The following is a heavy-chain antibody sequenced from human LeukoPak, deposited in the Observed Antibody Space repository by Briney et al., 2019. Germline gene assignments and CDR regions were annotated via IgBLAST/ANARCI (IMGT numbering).Heavy chain of an antibody. CDR1: GGSISSGDYY. V-gene: IGHV4-30-4*08. D-gene: IGHD6-13*01. J-gene: IGHJ4*02. CDR2: IYYSGSP. Sequence: SQTLSLTCTVSGGSISSGDYYWSWIRQPPGKGLEWLGYIYYSGSPYYNPSLKSRVTISVDTSKNQFSLKLSSVTAADTAVYYCAREGSSWPIDYWGQGTLVTVSS. CDR3: AREGSSWPIDY.